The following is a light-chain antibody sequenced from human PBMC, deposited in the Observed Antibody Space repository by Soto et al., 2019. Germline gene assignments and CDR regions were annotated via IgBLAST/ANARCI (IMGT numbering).Light chain of an antibody. CDR2: GAS. CDR3: QQYNNWPPELT. CDR1: QSVSSN. J-gene: IGKJ4*01. V-gene: IGKV3-15*01. Sequence: EIVMTQSPATLSVSPGERATLSCRASQSVSSNLAWYQQKPGQAPRLLIYGASTRATGILARFSGSGSGTEFTLTISSLQPEDFAVYYCQQYNNWPPELTFGGGTKVEIK.